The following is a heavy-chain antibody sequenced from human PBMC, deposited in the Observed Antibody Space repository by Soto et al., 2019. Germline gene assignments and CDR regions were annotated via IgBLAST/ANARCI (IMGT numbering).Heavy chain of an antibody. CDR1: GGSISSGGYY. V-gene: IGHV4-31*03. CDR3: ARDRECSGGTCYNDFDY. CDR2: IYYSGST. J-gene: IGHJ4*02. D-gene: IGHD2-15*01. Sequence: SETLSLTCTVSGGSISSGGYYWSWIRQHPGKGLEWIGYIYYSGSTYYNPSLKSRVTISVDTSKNQFSLKLSSVTAADTAVYYCARDRECSGGTCYNDFDYWGQGTLVTVSS.